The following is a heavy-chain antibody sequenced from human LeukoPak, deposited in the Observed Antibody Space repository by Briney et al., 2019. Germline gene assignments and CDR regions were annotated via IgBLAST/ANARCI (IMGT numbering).Heavy chain of an antibody. Sequence: SETLSLTCTVSGGSISNNHWSWIRQPPGKGLEWIGYIYYSGSTNYNPSLKSRVTISVDTSKNQVSLKLSSVSAADTAVYYCARTRGYSSGWYDSWGQGTLVTVSS. CDR2: IYYSGST. V-gene: IGHV4-59*01. CDR3: ARTRGYSSGWYDS. J-gene: IGHJ5*01. D-gene: IGHD6-19*01. CDR1: GGSISNNH.